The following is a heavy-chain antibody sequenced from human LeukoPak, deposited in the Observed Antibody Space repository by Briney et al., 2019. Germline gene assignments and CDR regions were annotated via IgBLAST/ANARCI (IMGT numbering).Heavy chain of an antibody. D-gene: IGHD5-18*01. CDR1: GGSISSSSYY. V-gene: IGHV4-39*01. CDR2: IYYSGST. J-gene: IGHJ4*02. CDR3: ARARRRGYSYGLSYFDY. Sequence: SETLSLTCSVSGGSISSSSYYWGWIRQPPGKGLEWIGGIYYSGSTYYNPSLRSRVTISVDTSKNQFSLKLSSVTAADTAVYYCARARRRGYSYGLSYFDYWGQGTLVTVSS.